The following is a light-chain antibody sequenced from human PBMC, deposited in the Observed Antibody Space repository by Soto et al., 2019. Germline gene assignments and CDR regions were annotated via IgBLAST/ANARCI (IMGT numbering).Light chain of an antibody. J-gene: IGKJ1*01. CDR3: QQYDNWPRT. CDR2: GAS. V-gene: IGKV3-15*01. CDR1: QSVCSN. Sequence: IVMTQSPASLSVSPGDRATLSCRASQSVCSNLAWYQQKPGQAPRLLIYGASTRATGIPVRFSGSGSGTEFTLTISSLQSEDFAVYYCQQYDNWPRTFGQGTKVDIK.